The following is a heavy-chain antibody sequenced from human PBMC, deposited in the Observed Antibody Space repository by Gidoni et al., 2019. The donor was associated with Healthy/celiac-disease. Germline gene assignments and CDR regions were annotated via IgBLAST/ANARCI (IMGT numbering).Heavy chain of an antibody. CDR3: AKDQTLFMITFGGANAGIDY. Sequence: QVQLVESGGGVVQPGRSLRLSCAASGFTFSSYGLHWVRQAPGKGLEWVAVISYDGSNKYSADSVKGRFTISRDNSKNTLYLQMNSLRAEDTAVYYCAKDQTLFMITFGGANAGIDYWGQGTLVTVSS. J-gene: IGHJ4*02. V-gene: IGHV3-30*18. CDR1: GFTFSSYG. CDR2: ISYDGSNK. D-gene: IGHD3-16*01.